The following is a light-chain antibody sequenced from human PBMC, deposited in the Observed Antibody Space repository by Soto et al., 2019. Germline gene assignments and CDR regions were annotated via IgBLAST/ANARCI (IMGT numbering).Light chain of an antibody. CDR2: AAS. Sequence: DIQMTQSPSSLTASVRDRVSITCRASQSISNYLNWFQQNPGKAPKLLIYAASSLRSGVPSRFSGSGSGTDFTLTITSLQPEDFATYYCQQSYTTPWTFGQGTNVEIK. V-gene: IGKV1-39*01. J-gene: IGKJ1*01. CDR1: QSISNY. CDR3: QQSYTTPWT.